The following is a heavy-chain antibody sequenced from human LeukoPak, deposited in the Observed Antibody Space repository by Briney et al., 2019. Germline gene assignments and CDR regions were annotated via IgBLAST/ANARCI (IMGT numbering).Heavy chain of an antibody. D-gene: IGHD2-2*01. Sequence: SQTLSLTCAISGDSVSSNSAVWNWLRQSPSRGLEWLGRTYYRSKWYNDYAVSVKSRITINPDTSKNQFSLQLNSVTPEDTAVYYCARRPYCGTTSCYAVAFDYWGQGTLATVSS. J-gene: IGHJ4*02. V-gene: IGHV6-1*01. CDR3: ARRPYCGTTSCYAVAFDY. CDR2: TYYRSKWYN. CDR1: GDSVSSNSAV.